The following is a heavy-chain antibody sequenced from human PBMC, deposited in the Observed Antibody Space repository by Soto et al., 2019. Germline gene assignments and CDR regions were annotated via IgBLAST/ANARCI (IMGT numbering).Heavy chain of an antibody. D-gene: IGHD6-6*01. CDR1: GGSISSGGYS. CDR2: IYHSGST. CDR3: ARGQSSSGDNWFDP. Sequence: SETLSLTCAVSGGSISSGGYSWSWIRQPPGKGLEWIGYIYHSGSTYYNPSLRSRVTISVDRSKNQFSLKLSSVTAADTAVYYCARGQSSSGDNWFDPWGQGTLVTVSS. J-gene: IGHJ5*02. V-gene: IGHV4-30-2*01.